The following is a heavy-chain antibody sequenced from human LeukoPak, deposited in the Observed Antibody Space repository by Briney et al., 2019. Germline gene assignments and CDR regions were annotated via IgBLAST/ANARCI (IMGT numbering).Heavy chain of an antibody. CDR3: ARDSRFGKLLIPYFDY. D-gene: IGHD3-10*01. J-gene: IGHJ4*02. CDR1: GFTFGNFW. Sequence: GGSLRLSCAASGFTFGNFWMSWVRQAPGKGLEWVANIKQDGSEKNYADSVKGRFTISRDNAQNSLYLQMNSPRDEDTAVYYCARDSRFGKLLIPYFDYWGQGTLVTVSS. V-gene: IGHV3-7*01. CDR2: IKQDGSEK.